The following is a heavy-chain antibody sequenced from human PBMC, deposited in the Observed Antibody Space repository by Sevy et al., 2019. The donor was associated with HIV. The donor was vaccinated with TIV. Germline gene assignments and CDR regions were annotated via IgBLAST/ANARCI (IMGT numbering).Heavy chain of an antibody. V-gene: IGHV3-13*01. Sequence: GGSLRLSCAASGFTFSSYDMHWVRQATGKGLEWVSAIGTAGDTYYPGSVKGRFSISRENAKNSLYLQMNSLRAGDTAVYYCATQCGSERAFDIWGQGTMVTVSS. D-gene: IGHD1-26*01. CDR1: GFTFSSYD. CDR2: IGTAGDT. CDR3: ATQCGSERAFDI. J-gene: IGHJ3*02.